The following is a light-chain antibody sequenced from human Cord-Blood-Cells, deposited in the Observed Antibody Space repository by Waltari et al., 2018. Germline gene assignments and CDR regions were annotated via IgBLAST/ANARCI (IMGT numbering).Light chain of an antibody. J-gene: IGKJ1*01. V-gene: IGKV3-11*01. CDR2: DAS. Sequence: PATLSLSPGERATLSCRASQSVSSYLAWYQQKPGQAPRLLIYDASNRATGIPARFSGSGSGTDFTLTISSLEPEDFAVYYCQQRSNWTFGQGTKVEIK. CDR1: QSVSSY. CDR3: QQRSNWT.